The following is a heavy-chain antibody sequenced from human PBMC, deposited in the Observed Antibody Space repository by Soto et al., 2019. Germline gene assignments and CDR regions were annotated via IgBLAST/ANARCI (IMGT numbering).Heavy chain of an antibody. V-gene: IGHV3-74*01. J-gene: IGHJ3*01. CDR2: IYSDGGLT. D-gene: IGHD4-4*01. CDR1: GFTFNNYW. CDR3: ARAPPYPVTKYDAFDL. Sequence: EVQLVESGGGLVQPGGSLRLSCTASGFTFNNYWMHWVRQAPGKGLVWVSRIYSDGGLTNYADSVKGRFTISTDNAKNKMFLQMSSLGAEDTAVYYCARAPPYPVTKYDAFDLWGQGTMVTVSS.